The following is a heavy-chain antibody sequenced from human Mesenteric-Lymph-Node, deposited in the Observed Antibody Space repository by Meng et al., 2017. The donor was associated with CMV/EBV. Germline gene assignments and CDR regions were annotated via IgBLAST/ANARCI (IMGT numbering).Heavy chain of an antibody. CDR3: ARGAQLRYFDH. CDR1: EGSISSGGYY. J-gene: IGHJ4*02. Sequence: TCTVSEGSISSGGYYWSWIRQHPGKGLEWIGYIYYSGSTYYNPSLKSRVTISVDTSKNQFSLKLSSVTAADTAVYYCARGAQLRYFDHWGQGTLVTVSS. CDR2: IYYSGST. D-gene: IGHD3-9*01. V-gene: IGHV4-31*03.